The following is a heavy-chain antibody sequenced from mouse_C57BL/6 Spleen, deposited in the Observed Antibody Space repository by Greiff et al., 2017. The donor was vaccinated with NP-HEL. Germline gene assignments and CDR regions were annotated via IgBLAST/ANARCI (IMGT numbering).Heavy chain of an antibody. Sequence: VQLQQSGPGLVQPSQSLSITCTVSGFSLTSYGVHWVRQSPGKGLEWLGVIWRGGSTDYNAAFMSRLSITKDNSKSQVFFKMNSLQADDTAIYYCAKEGDYYYGSSPFAYWGQGTLVTVSA. CDR1: GFSLTSYG. J-gene: IGHJ3*01. V-gene: IGHV2-5*01. CDR2: IWRGGST. D-gene: IGHD1-1*01. CDR3: AKEGDYYYGSSPFAY.